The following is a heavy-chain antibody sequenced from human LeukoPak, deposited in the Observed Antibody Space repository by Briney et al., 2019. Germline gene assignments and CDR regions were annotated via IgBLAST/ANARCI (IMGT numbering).Heavy chain of an antibody. CDR3: ARQYSSRWYWFDP. CDR2: IYYSGST. Sequence: NPSETLSLTCTVSGGSISSSSYYWGWIRQPPGKGLEWIGSIYYSGSTYYDPSLKSRVTISVDTSKNQFSLKLSSVTAADTAVYYCARQYSSRWYWFDPWGQGTLVTVSS. D-gene: IGHD6-19*01. V-gene: IGHV4-39*01. J-gene: IGHJ5*02. CDR1: GGSISSSSYY.